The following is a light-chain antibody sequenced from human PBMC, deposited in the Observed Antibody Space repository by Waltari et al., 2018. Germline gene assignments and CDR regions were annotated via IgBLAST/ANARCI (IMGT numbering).Light chain of an antibody. CDR1: QSIGNW. Sequence: ITCLASQSIGNWLAWYQQRPGKAPKLLIYGASNLQGGVPSRFSGSGSGTDFTLTINNLQPEDFATYYCQQAFVEVSFAGGTRVEIK. CDR3: QQAFVEVS. J-gene: IGKJ4*01. V-gene: IGKV1-12*01. CDR2: GAS.